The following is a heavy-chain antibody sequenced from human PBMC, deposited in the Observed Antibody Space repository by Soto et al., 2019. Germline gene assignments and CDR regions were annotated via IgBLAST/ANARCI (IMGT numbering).Heavy chain of an antibody. CDR2: ISYDGSNK. Sequence: AGGSLRLSCAASGFTFSSYAMHWVRQAPGKGLEWVAVISYDGSNKYYADSVKGRFTISRDNSKNTLYLQMNSLRAEDTAVYYCARDPLYSSSSFLDVWGQGTTVTVSS. J-gene: IGHJ6*02. D-gene: IGHD6-6*01. V-gene: IGHV3-30-3*01. CDR3: ARDPLYSSSSFLDV. CDR1: GFTFSSYA.